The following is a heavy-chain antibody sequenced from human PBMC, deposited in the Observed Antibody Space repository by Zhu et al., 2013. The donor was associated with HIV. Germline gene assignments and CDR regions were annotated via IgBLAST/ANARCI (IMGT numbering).Heavy chain of an antibody. Sequence: QVHLVQSGTEVKKAGASLRISCKASGYTFTGYYIHWVRQAPGQGFELLGWINPNSGATNYAPRFQGRVTLTRDTSISTAYMELSRLRSDDTAVYYCARVSGSDYYYYMDVWGKGTTVTVSS. V-gene: IGHV1-2*02. J-gene: IGHJ6*03. CDR2: INPNSGAT. D-gene: IGHD6-19*01. CDR1: GYTFTGYY. CDR3: ARVSGSDYYYYMDV.